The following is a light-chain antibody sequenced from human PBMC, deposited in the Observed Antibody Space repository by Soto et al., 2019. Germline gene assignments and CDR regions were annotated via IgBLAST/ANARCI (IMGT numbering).Light chain of an antibody. CDR3: QQYEDLLLT. V-gene: IGKV1-33*01. J-gene: IGKJ4*01. CDR2: DAS. Sequence: DVQMTQSPSSLSASVGDRVTITCKANQSIANFLNWFQHKPGEAPKLLISDASHLELGVPSRFSGSRSGTEFVLDISNLKSEDVATYFCQQYEDLLLTFGGGTKVDI. CDR1: QSIANF.